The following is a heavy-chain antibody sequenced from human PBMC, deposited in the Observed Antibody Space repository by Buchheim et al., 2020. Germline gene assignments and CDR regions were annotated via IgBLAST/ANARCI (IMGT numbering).Heavy chain of an antibody. CDR3: AGYCSSTSCSHFYYYMDV. CDR2: ISSSSSTI. J-gene: IGHJ6*03. Sequence: EVQLVESGGGLVQPGGSLRLSCAASGFTFSSYSMNWVRQAPGKGLEWVSYISSSSSTIYYEDSVKGGFTISRDNAKNSLYLQMNSLRDDDTAVYYCAGYCSSTSCSHFYYYMDVWGKGTT. V-gene: IGHV3-48*02. CDR1: GFTFSSYS. D-gene: IGHD2-2*01.